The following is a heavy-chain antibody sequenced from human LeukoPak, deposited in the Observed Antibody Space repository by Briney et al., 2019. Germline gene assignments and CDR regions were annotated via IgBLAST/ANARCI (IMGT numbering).Heavy chain of an antibody. CDR2: INTNTGNP. CDR1: KYTFNLYG. D-gene: IGHD3-22*01. Sequence: ASVKVSCKASKYTFNLYGLNWVRQAPGQGLEWMGWINTNTGNPTYGQGFTGRFVFSLDTSVSTAYLQIRSLKAEDTAVYYCARDRRPSSDYYLDAFDIRGQGTMVTVSS. J-gene: IGHJ3*02. CDR3: ARDRRPSSDYYLDAFDI. V-gene: IGHV7-4-1*01.